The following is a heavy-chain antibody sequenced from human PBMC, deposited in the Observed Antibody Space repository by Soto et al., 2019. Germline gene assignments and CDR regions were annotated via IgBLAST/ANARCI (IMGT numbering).Heavy chain of an antibody. CDR1: GYSFTSYW. CDR3: ARRPAGTSPYYYYGMDV. V-gene: IGHV5-10-1*01. D-gene: IGHD6-13*01. CDR2: IDPSDSYT. Sequence: HGESLKISCKGSGYSFTSYWISWVRQMPGKGLEWMGRIDPSDSYTNYSPSFQGHVTISADKSISTAYLQWSSLKASDTAMYYCARRPAGTSPYYYYGMDVWGQGTTVTVSS. J-gene: IGHJ6*02.